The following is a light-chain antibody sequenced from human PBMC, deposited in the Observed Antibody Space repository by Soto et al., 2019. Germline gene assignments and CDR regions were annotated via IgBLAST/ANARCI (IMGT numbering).Light chain of an antibody. Sequence: QSALTQPPSASGSPGQSITIFCTGSRDDVGGYNYVSWYQQHPGKAPKLIIYDVHKRPSGVTDRFSGSKSDNTASLTVSGLQTEDEADYYCNSYAGRNNFVFGTGTKVTVL. V-gene: IGLV2-8*01. CDR2: DVH. J-gene: IGLJ1*01. CDR1: RDDVGGYNY. CDR3: NSYAGRNNFV.